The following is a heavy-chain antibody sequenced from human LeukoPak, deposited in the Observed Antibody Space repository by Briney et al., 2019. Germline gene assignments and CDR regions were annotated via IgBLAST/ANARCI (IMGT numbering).Heavy chain of an antibody. V-gene: IGHV3-23*01. CDR1: GFTFSNHA. CDR3: ARDQGILFFDS. J-gene: IGHJ4*02. Sequence: GSLRLSCAASGFTFSNHAMSWVRQAPGKGLEWVSTIRASGASTYYADSVKGRFTISRDNSKNTLYLQLNSLSVEDTAVYYCARDQGILFFDSWGQGTLVTVSS. CDR2: IRASGAST. D-gene: IGHD2-21*01.